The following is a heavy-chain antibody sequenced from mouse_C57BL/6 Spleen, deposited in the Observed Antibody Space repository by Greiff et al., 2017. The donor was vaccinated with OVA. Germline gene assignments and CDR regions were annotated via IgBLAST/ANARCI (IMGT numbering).Heavy chain of an antibody. CDR1: GYTFTDYY. D-gene: IGHD3-2*02. CDR2: IGPGSGST. Sequence: VQLQQSGAELVKPGASVKISCKASGYTFTDYYINWVKQRPGQGLEWIGKIGPGSGSTYYNEKFKGKATLTADKSSSTAYMQLSSLTSEDSAVYFCAKAAQAGDWYFDVWGTGTTVTVSS. V-gene: IGHV1-77*01. J-gene: IGHJ1*03. CDR3: AKAAQAGDWYFDV.